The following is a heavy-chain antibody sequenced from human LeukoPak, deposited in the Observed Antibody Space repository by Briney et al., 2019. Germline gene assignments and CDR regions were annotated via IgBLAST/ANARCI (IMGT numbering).Heavy chain of an antibody. CDR2: IWYDGSNK. CDR1: GFTFSSYG. J-gene: IGHJ4*02. Sequence: GRSLRLSCAASGFTFSSYGMHWVRQAPGKGLEWVAVIWYDGSNKYYADSVKGRFTISRDNSKNTLYLQMNSLRAEDTAVYYCAKDGGEDIVVVPAAPDYWGQGTLVTVSS. V-gene: IGHV3-33*06. CDR3: AKDGGEDIVVVPAAPDY. D-gene: IGHD2-2*01.